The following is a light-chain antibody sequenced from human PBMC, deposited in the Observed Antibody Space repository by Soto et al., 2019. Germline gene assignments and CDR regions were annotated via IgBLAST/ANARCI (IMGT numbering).Light chain of an antibody. CDR3: QLRSDWPPLYT. CDR1: QSVSSY. Sequence: EIVLTQSPATLSLSPGERATLSCRASQSVSSYLAGYQQKPGQAPRLLIFDASNRATGIPARFSGSGSGTDFTLTISSLEPEDFALYYCQLRSDWPPLYTFGQGTKLEIK. J-gene: IGKJ2*01. V-gene: IGKV3-11*01. CDR2: DAS.